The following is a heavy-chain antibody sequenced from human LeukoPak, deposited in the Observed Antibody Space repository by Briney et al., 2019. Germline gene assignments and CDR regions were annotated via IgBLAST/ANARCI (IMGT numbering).Heavy chain of an antibody. CDR2: INVNSGGT. CDR3: ARYYFSSGGVEGYYYYMDV. Sequence: GASVKVSCKASGYTFTSYGISWVRQAPGQGLEWMGWINVNSGGTNYAQKFYARVTMTRDTSITTAYMELSRLRSDDTAVYYCARYYFSSGGVEGYYYYMDVWGKGTTVTVSS. J-gene: IGHJ6*03. CDR1: GYTFTSYG. V-gene: IGHV1-2*02. D-gene: IGHD6-19*01.